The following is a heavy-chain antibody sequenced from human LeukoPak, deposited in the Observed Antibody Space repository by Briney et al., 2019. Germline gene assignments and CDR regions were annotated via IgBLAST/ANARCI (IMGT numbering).Heavy chain of an antibody. CDR3: ARDPGVVGATTRFDY. Sequence: GGSLRLSCAASGFTFSSYSMNWVRQAPGKGLEWVSSISSSSSYIYYADSVKGRFTISRDNAKNSLYLQMNSLRAEDTAVYYCARDPGVVGATTRFDYWGQGTLVTVSS. CDR2: ISSSSSYI. V-gene: IGHV3-21*01. J-gene: IGHJ4*02. CDR1: GFTFSSYS. D-gene: IGHD1-26*01.